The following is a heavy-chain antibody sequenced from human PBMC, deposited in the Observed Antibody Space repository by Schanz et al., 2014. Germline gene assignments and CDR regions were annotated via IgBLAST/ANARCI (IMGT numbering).Heavy chain of an antibody. CDR1: GFTFRDYQ. Sequence: QVQLVESGGGLVKPGGSLRLSCTASGFTFRDYQMTWIRQAPGKGLEWVSYITSGSAKFYADSVKGRFTISRDNAKNSLYLQMNSLRDEDTAVYYCAREAKQFDLLRRWFDPWGQGTLVTVSS. J-gene: IGHJ5*02. V-gene: IGHV3-11*04. CDR2: ITSGSAK. D-gene: IGHD6-6*01. CDR3: AREAKQFDLLRRWFDP.